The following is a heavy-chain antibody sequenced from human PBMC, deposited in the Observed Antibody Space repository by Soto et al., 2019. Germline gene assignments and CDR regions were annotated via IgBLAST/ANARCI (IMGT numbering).Heavy chain of an antibody. D-gene: IGHD3-10*01. J-gene: IGHJ5*02. Sequence: SVKVSCKASGGTFSCYAICWVRQAPGQGLEWMGGIIPIFGTANYAQKFQGRVTITADESTSTAYMELSSLRSEDTAVYYCAREVEGSPPYWFDPWGQGTLVTVSS. CDR2: IIPIFGTA. CDR1: GGTFSCYA. CDR3: AREVEGSPPYWFDP. V-gene: IGHV1-69*13.